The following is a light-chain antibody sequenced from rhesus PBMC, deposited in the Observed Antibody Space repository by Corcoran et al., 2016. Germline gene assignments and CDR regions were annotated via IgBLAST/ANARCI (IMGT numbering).Light chain of an antibody. CDR1: QGINNY. CDR2: YAS. V-gene: IGKV1-66*01. Sequence: DIQMTQSPSSLSASVGDTVTITCRASQGINNYLSWYQQKPGKAPKPLIYYASSLGTGVPSRFSVSGSGTDYTLTISSLQPEDIATYYCQQYNNSPYSFGQGTKVEIK. CDR3: QQYNNSPYS. J-gene: IGKJ2*01.